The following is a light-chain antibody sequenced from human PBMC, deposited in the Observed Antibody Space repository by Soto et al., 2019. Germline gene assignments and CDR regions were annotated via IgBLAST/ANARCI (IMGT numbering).Light chain of an antibody. V-gene: IGKV3-20*01. CDR3: QQYGSSMYT. Sequence: EIVLTQSPGTLSLSPGERATLSCRASQSVSSSYLAWYQQKPGQAPRLLIYAASSRGTDIPDRFSGSGSGTDFTLTINRVEPEDFAVYYCQQYGSSMYTFGQGTKLEIK. J-gene: IGKJ2*01. CDR1: QSVSSSY. CDR2: AAS.